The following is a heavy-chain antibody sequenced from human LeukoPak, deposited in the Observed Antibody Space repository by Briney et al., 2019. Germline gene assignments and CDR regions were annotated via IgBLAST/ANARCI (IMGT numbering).Heavy chain of an antibody. J-gene: IGHJ4*02. CDR3: AVVPAAMFFSVY. CDR1: GYTFTSYG. V-gene: IGHV1-18*01. D-gene: IGHD2-2*01. CDR2: ISAYNGNT. Sequence: ASVKVSCKASGYTFTSYGISWVRQAPGQGLEWMGWISAYNGNTNYAQKLQGRVTMTTDTSTSTAYMELRSLRSDDTAVYYCAVVPAAMFFSVYWGQGTLVTVSS.